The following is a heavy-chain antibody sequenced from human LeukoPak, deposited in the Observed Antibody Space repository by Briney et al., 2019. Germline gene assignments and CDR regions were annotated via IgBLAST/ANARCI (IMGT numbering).Heavy chain of an antibody. D-gene: IGHD3-10*01. CDR3: AREPSGSGGYNY. J-gene: IGHJ4*02. V-gene: IGHV1-2*02. CDR1: GFTFSGYY. CDR2: ISPNSGGT. Sequence: ASVKVSCKASGFTFSGYYMHWVRQAPGQGLEWMAWISPNSGGTNYVQKFQGRVTVTRDTSISTDYMEISGLTSDDTALYYCAREPSGSGGYNYWGQGTLVTVSS.